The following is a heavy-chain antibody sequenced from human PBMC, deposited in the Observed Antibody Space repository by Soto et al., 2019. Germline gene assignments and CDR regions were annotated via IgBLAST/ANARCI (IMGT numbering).Heavy chain of an antibody. CDR2: IRDKANHYAT. CDR1: GFSFSDSA. Sequence: EVQLVESGGGWVQPGGSLKLSCSGSGFSFSDSAIHWVRQASGQGLEWVGRIRDKANHYATAYDVSVRGSVTISRDDSENTAYLQMNRLKTEDTAVYYCTRPPSGSYGDDSDYWGQGTLVTVSS. D-gene: IGHD1-26*01. V-gene: IGHV3-73*02. CDR3: TRPPSGSYGDDSDY. J-gene: IGHJ4*02.